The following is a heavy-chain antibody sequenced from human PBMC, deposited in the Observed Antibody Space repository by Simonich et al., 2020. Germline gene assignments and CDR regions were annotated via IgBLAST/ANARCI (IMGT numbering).Heavy chain of an antibody. CDR2: ISYDGRNK. D-gene: IGHD7-27*01. J-gene: IGHJ3*02. Sequence: QVQLVESGGGVVQPGRSLRLSCAASGFTFSSYAMHWVRQAPGKGLGGVAGISYDGRNKDYADSVKGRFTISRDNSKNTLYLQMNSLRAEDTAVYYCAREDLTGDAFDIWGQGTMVTVSS. CDR1: GFTFSSYA. CDR3: AREDLTGDAFDI. V-gene: IGHV3-30*07.